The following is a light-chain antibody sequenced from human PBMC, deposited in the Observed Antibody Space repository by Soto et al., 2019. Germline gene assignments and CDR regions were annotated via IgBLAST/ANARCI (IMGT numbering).Light chain of an antibody. CDR2: EVT. CDR1: SRDIGTSNL. CDR3: YSFTGISTALFV. Sequence: QSALTQPASVSGSPGQSITISCTGSSRDIGTSNLVSWYQQYPGEAPKLIIYEVTKRPSGISYRFSGSKSGNTASLTISGLKPEDEATYWCYSFTGISTALFVFGTGTKVTVL. J-gene: IGLJ1*01. V-gene: IGLV2-23*02.